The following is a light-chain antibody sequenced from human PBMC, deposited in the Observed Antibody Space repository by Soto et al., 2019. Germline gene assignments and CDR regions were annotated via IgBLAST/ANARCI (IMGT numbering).Light chain of an antibody. CDR2: AAS. Sequence: DIQMTQSPSSLSASVGDRVPITCRASQSISSYLNWYQQKPGKAPKVLIYAASTLQTGVPSRFSGSGSGTDFTLTISSLQPEDFATYYCQQLNSYPITFGQGTRLEN. V-gene: IGKV1-9*01. CDR1: QSISSY. CDR3: QQLNSYPIT. J-gene: IGKJ5*01.